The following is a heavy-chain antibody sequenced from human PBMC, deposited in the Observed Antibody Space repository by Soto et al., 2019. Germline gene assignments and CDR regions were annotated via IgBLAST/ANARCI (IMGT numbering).Heavy chain of an antibody. CDR2: IIPRSATS. J-gene: IGHJ6*02. CDR1: GYTFTSSG. V-gene: IGHV1-69*13. Sequence: GASVKVSCKASGYTFTSSGISWVRQAPGQGLEWMGGIIPRSATSNYAQKFQGRVTITADESTNTAYMELSSLRSEDTAVYYCAREGLVLVPTTVNSDYYYYAMDVWGQGTTVTVSS. CDR3: AREGLVLVPTTVNSDYYYYAMDV. D-gene: IGHD2-2*01.